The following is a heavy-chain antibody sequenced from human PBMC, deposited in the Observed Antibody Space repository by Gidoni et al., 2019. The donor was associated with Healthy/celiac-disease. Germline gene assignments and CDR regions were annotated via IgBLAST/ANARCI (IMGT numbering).Heavy chain of an antibody. Sequence: QEQLQQWGAGLLKPSETLYLPCAVYGGSSSGYYWSWIRQPPGTGLEWIGEIKHSGSTNDNPSLKSRVTISGDTSKNQCSLKLSSVTAADTAVYYCARGFPSWFGEPRRPLDYWGQGTLVTVSS. CDR1: GGSSSGYY. D-gene: IGHD3-10*01. J-gene: IGHJ4*02. V-gene: IGHV4-34*01. CDR2: IKHSGST. CDR3: ARGFPSWFGEPRRPLDY.